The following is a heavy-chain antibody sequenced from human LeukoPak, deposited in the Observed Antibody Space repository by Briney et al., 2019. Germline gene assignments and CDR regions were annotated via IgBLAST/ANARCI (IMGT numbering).Heavy chain of an antibody. D-gene: IGHD5-18*01. J-gene: IGHJ4*02. CDR3: YRLWPPDDY. CDR1: GFTVSSNY. CDR2: IYSGGST. V-gene: IGHV3-53*01. Sequence: GGSLRLSCAASGFTVSSNYMSWVRQAPGKGLEWVSVIYSGGSTYYADSVKGRFTISRDNAKNSLYLQMNSLRAEDTAVYYCYRLWPPDDYWGQGTLVTVSS.